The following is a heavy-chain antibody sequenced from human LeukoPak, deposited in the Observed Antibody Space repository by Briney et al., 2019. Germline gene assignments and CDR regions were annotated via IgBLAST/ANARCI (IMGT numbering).Heavy chain of an antibody. Sequence: GGSLRLSCTASGFTFSTYAMSWVRQAPGKGLGWVSATTNGGTAYYADSVKGRFTISRDNSRNTLYLQMNSLRAEDTAVYYCAKDSSSSSWYGIFDSWGQGTLVTVSS. J-gene: IGHJ4*02. V-gene: IGHV3-23*01. CDR2: TTNGGTA. D-gene: IGHD6-13*01. CDR1: GFTFSTYA. CDR3: AKDSSSSSWYGIFDS.